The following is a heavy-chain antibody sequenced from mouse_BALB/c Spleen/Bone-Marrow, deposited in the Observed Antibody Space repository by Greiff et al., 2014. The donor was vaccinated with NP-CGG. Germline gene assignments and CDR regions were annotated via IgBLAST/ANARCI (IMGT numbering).Heavy chain of an antibody. V-gene: IGHV1-5*01. CDR2: IYPGNNDA. J-gene: IGHJ3*01. Sequence: DVKLQESGTVLARPGASLRMSCKASGYTFTNYWINWIKQRPGQGLEWIGAIYPGNNDAKYTQKFKAKAKLTAVTSTSTADMELSSLTNEDSAAYYCARNWDWVFAYWGQGTLVTVSA. D-gene: IGHD4-1*01. CDR3: ARNWDWVFAY. CDR1: GYTFTNYW.